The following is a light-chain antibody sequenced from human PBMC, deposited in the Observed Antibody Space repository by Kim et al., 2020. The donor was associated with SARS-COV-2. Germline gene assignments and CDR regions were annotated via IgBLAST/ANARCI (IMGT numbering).Light chain of an antibody. Sequence: QSALTQPAYVSGSPGQSITISCTGTSSDVGGYNYVSWYQHHPGKAPKLMIYDVTKRPSGVSNRFSGSKSGNTASLTISGLQAEDEADYYCSSYTSSSTSYVFGTGTKVTVL. CDR1: SSDVGGYNY. V-gene: IGLV2-14*03. J-gene: IGLJ1*01. CDR3: SSYTSSSTSYV. CDR2: DVT.